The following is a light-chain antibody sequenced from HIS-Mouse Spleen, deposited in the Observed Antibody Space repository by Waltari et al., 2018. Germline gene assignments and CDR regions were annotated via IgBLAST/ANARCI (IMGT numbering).Light chain of an antibody. Sequence: QSALTQPASVSGSPVQSITISCPGTSSDVGGYNYVPWYQQHPGKAPKLMIYDVSNRPSGVSYRLSGSKSGNTASLTISGLQAEDEADYYCSSYTSSSFNVVFGGGTKLTVL. J-gene: IGLJ2*01. CDR1: SSDVGGYNY. CDR2: DVS. V-gene: IGLV2-14*03. CDR3: SSYTSSSFNVV.